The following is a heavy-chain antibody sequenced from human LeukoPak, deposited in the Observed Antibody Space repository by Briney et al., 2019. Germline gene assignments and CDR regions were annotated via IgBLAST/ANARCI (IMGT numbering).Heavy chain of an antibody. Sequence: SETLSLTCAVYGGSFSGYYWSWIRQPPEKGLEWIGEINHSGSTNYNPSLKSRVTISVDTSKNQFSLKLSSVTAADTAVYYCARDNGYGYGPNWFDPWGQGTLVTVSS. J-gene: IGHJ5*02. CDR2: INHSGST. CDR3: ARDNGYGYGPNWFDP. CDR1: GGSFSGYY. D-gene: IGHD5-18*01. V-gene: IGHV4-34*01.